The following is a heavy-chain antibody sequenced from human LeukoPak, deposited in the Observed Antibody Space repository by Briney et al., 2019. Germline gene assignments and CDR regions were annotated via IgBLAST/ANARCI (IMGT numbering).Heavy chain of an antibody. D-gene: IGHD2-15*01. Sequence: SETLSLTCTVSGGSISSSSYYWGWIRQPPGKGLECIGSIYYSGSTYYNPSLKSRVTISVDTSKNQFSLKLSSVTAADTAVYYCARGSLKGRTGFDPWGQGTLVTVSS. J-gene: IGHJ5*02. CDR2: IYYSGST. CDR1: GGSISSSSYY. V-gene: IGHV4-39*07. CDR3: ARGSLKGRTGFDP.